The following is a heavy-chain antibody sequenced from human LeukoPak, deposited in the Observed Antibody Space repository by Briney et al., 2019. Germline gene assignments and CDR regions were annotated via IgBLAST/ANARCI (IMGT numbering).Heavy chain of an antibody. J-gene: IGHJ5*02. CDR2: INNDGSST. Sequence: GGSLGLSCAASGFTFSSYWMHWVRQAPGKGLVWVSCINNDGSSTSYADSVKGRFTISRDNAKNTLSLQVNSLRAEDTAVYYCARNCYDSSGYQPQGFDPWGQGTLVTVSS. D-gene: IGHD3-22*01. V-gene: IGHV3-74*01. CDR1: GFTFSSYW. CDR3: ARNCYDSSGYQPQGFDP.